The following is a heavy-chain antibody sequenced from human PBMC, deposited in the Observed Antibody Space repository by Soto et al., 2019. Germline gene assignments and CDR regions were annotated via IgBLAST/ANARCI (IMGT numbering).Heavy chain of an antibody. V-gene: IGHV3-30*18. D-gene: IGHD2-2*01. Sequence: QVQLVESGGGVVQPGRSLRLSCAASGFTFSSYGMHWVRQAPGKGLGWVAVISYDGSNKYYADSVKGRFTISRDNSKNTLYLQMNSLRAEDTAVYYCAKDRYQLLLHSAIFDYWGQGTLVTVSS. CDR2: ISYDGSNK. CDR3: AKDRYQLLLHSAIFDY. CDR1: GFTFSSYG. J-gene: IGHJ4*02.